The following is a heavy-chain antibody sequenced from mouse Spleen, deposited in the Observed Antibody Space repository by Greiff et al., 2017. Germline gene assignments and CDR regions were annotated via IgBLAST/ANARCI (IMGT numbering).Heavy chain of an antibody. J-gene: IGHJ2*01. Sequence: QVQLQQPGAELVMPGASVKLSCKASGYTFTSYWMHWVKQRPGQGLEWIGEIDPSDSYTNYNQKFKGKATLTVDKSSSTAYMQLSSLTSEDSAVYYCARSGSKGDFDYWGQGTTLTVSS. V-gene: IGHV1-69*01. CDR1: GYTFTSYW. CDR3: ARSGSKGDFDY. CDR2: IDPSDSYT. D-gene: IGHD1-3*01.